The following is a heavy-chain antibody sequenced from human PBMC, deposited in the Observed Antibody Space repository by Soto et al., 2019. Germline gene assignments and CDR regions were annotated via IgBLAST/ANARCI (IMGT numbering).Heavy chain of an antibody. V-gene: IGHV4-59*04. J-gene: IGHJ4*02. CDR2: IDYSGRT. Sequence: PSETLSLTCTVSGFSISNHPGTWIRQSRWKGLVCVVDIDYSGRTVYNPSLKSLVTRSLDTSNNQVSLKLTSVTATDTSVYSCDGDIPSGRYRFAYRGQGALVTSP. D-gene: IGHD4-17*01. CDR1: GFSISNHP. CDR3: DGDIPSGRYRFAY.